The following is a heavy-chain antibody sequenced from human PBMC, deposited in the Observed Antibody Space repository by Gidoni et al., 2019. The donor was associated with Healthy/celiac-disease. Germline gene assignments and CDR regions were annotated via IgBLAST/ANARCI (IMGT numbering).Heavy chain of an antibody. V-gene: IGHV4-34*01. J-gene: IGHJ3*02. D-gene: IGHD3-9*01. CDR2: INHSGST. CDR3: ARVGTIFYDAFDI. CDR1: GGSFSGYY. Sequence: QVQLQQWGAGLLKPSETLSLTCAVYGGSFSGYYWSWIRQPPGKGLEWIGEINHSGSTNYNPSLKSRVTISVDTSKNQFSLKLSSVTAADTAVYYCARVGTIFYDAFDIWGQGTMVTVSS.